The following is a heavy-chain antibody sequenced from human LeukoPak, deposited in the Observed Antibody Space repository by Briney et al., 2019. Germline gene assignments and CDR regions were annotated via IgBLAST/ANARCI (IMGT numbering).Heavy chain of an antibody. D-gene: IGHD2-15*01. J-gene: IGHJ4*02. Sequence: GGSLRLSCAASGFTFSSYSMNWVRQAPGKGLEWVSSISSSSSYIYYADSVKGRFTISRDNAKNSLYLQMNSLRAEDTAVYYCASLPSPYCSGGSCHSEEPGGHFDYWGQGTLVTVSS. CDR3: ASLPSPYCSGGSCHSEEPGGHFDY. V-gene: IGHV3-21*01. CDR2: ISSSSSYI. CDR1: GFTFSSYS.